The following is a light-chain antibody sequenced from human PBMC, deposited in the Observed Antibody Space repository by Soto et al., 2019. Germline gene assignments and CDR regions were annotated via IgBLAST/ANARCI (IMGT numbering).Light chain of an antibody. Sequence: QSALTQPASVSGSPGQSITISCTGTSSDVGGYNYVSWYQQHPGKAPKFMIYDVSNRTSGVSNRFSGSKSRNTTSLTISGLQAVDEADYYCCSYTTSNTRQIVFGTGTKLTVL. CDR1: SSDVGGYNY. CDR3: CSYTTSNTRQIV. CDR2: DVS. J-gene: IGLJ1*01. V-gene: IGLV2-14*01.